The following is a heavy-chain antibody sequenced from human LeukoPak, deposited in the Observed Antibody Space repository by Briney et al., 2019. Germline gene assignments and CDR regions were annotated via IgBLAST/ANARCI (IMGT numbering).Heavy chain of an antibody. CDR3: ATESRITMVRGGALDI. V-gene: IGHV1-24*01. J-gene: IGHJ3*02. CDR2: FDPEDGET. CDR1: GYTLTELS. D-gene: IGHD3-10*01. Sequence: ASVKVSCKVSGYTLTELSMHWVRQAPGKGLEWMGGFDPEDGETIYAQKFQGRVTMTEDTSTDTAYMELSSLRSEDTAVYYCATESRITMVRGGALDIWGQGTMVTVSS.